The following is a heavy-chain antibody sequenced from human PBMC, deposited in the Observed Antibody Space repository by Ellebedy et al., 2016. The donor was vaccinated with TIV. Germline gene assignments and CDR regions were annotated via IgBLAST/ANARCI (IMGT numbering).Heavy chain of an antibody. Sequence: PGGSLRLSCAASGFTVSSNYMSWVRQAPGKGLEWVSVIYSGGSTYYADSVKGRFTISRDNSKNTLYLQMNSLRAEDTAVYYCARDHIIKYYYYGMDVWGQGTTVTVSS. CDR3: ARDHIIKYYYYGMDV. D-gene: IGHD3-10*01. CDR1: GFTVSSNY. J-gene: IGHJ6*02. V-gene: IGHV3-53*01. CDR2: IYSGGST.